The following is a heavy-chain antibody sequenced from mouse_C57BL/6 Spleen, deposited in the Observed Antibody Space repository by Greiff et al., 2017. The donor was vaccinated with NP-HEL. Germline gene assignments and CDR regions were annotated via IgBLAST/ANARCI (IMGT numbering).Heavy chain of an antibody. J-gene: IGHJ4*01. Sequence: EVQLQQSGPELVKPGASVKIPCKASGYTFTDYNMDWVKQSHGKSLEWIGDINPNNGGTIYNQKFKGKATLTVDKSSSTAYMELRSLTSEDTAVYYCARSITTVVAYYYAMDYWGQGTSVTVSS. CDR2: INPNNGGT. V-gene: IGHV1-18*01. D-gene: IGHD1-1*01. CDR1: GYTFTDYN. CDR3: ARSITTVVAYYYAMDY.